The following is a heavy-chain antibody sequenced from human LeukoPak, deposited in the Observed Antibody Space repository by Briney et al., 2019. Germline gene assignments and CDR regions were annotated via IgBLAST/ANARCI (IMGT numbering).Heavy chain of an antibody. J-gene: IGHJ6*03. V-gene: IGHV3-33*06. CDR3: AKDDSVVNDYMDV. CDR2: IWYDGSNK. CDR1: GFTSSSYG. Sequence: GRSLRLSCAASGFTSSSYGMHWVRQAPGKGLERVAVIWYDGSNKYYADSVKGRFTISRDNSKNTLYLQMNSLRAEDTAVYYCAKDDSVVNDYMDVWGKGTTVTVSS. D-gene: IGHD3-22*01.